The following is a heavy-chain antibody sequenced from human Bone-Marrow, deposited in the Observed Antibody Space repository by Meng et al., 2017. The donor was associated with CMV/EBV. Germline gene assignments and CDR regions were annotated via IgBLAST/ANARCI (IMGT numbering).Heavy chain of an antibody. D-gene: IGHD3-9*01. V-gene: IGHV3-21*04. CDR2: ITSRSSNT. CDR1: GFTFSGYS. J-gene: IGHJ5*02. Sequence: GESLKISCVASGFTFSGYSMNWVRQTPGKGLEWVSSITSRSSNTYYSDSVKGRFTISRDNAKNSLYLQMNSLRDEDTAVYYCARGYDIVENWFDPWGQGTLVTVSS. CDR3: ARGYDIVENWFDP.